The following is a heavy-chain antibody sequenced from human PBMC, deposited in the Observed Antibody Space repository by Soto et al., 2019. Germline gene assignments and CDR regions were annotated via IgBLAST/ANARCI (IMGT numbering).Heavy chain of an antibody. Sequence: ASETLSLTCSVSGDSISNLDYFWAWIRQPPGQALEYIGYIYKSATTYYNPSFESRVAISVDTSKSQFSLNVTSVAAADTAVYFCARGRYCLTGRCFPNWFDSWGQGALVTVSS. J-gene: IGHJ5*01. V-gene: IGHV4-30-4*01. D-gene: IGHD7-27*01. CDR2: IYKSATT. CDR3: ARGRYCLTGRCFPNWFDS. CDR1: GDSISNLDYF.